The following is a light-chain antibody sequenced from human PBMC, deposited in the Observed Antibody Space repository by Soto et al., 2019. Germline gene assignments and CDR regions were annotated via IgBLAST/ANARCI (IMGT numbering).Light chain of an antibody. V-gene: IGKV3-15*01. CDR2: GAS. CDR3: QRYSAWPLT. J-gene: IGKJ4*01. CDR1: QSVSSN. Sequence: EIVMTQSPAILSVSPGERATLFCRASQSVSSNFLAWYQHKPGQAPSLLIHGASTRATGVPARFSGSSSETEFTLTISSVQSESVADYCCQRYSAWPLTFGGGTKVEIK.